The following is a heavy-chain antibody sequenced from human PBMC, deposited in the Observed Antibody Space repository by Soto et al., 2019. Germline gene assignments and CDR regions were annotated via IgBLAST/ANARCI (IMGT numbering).Heavy chain of an antibody. CDR3: ASGGQMGDYFDY. D-gene: IGHD2-8*01. Sequence: QVQLVESGGGLVKPGGSLRLSCAASGFIFSDYYMSWIRQAPGKGLEWISYISRSSDYLNYADSVKGRFTISRDNAKNSLYLQMNSLRVEDTAGYYCASGGQMGDYFDYWGLGILVTVSS. J-gene: IGHJ4*02. CDR1: GFIFSDYY. CDR2: ISRSSDYL. V-gene: IGHV3-11*06.